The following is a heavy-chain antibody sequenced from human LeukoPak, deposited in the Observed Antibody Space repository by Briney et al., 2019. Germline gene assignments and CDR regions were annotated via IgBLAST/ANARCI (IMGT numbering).Heavy chain of an antibody. Sequence: PSETLSLTCAVYSGSFSGYYWSWIRQPPGKGLEWIGEINHSGSTNYNPSLKSRVTISVDTSKNQFSLKLSSVTAADTAVYYCAREGAGFGELYYYYYYGMDVWGQGTTVTVSS. CDR1: SGSFSGYY. J-gene: IGHJ6*02. CDR2: INHSGST. D-gene: IGHD3-10*01. CDR3: AREGAGFGELYYYYYYGMDV. V-gene: IGHV4-34*01.